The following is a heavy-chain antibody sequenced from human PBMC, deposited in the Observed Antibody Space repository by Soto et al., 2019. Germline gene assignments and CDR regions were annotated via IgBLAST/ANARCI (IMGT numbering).Heavy chain of an antibody. CDR1: GFTFSSYA. J-gene: IGHJ4*02. Sequence: GGLLRLSCAASGFTFSSYAMSWVRQAPGKGLEWVSAISGSGGSTYYADSVKGRFTISRDNSKNTLYLQMNSLRAEDTAVYYCAKDRXLYDFWSGYHYYFDYWGQGTLVTVSS. D-gene: IGHD3-3*01. CDR2: ISGSGGST. V-gene: IGHV3-23*01. CDR3: AKDRXLYDFWSGYHYYFDY.